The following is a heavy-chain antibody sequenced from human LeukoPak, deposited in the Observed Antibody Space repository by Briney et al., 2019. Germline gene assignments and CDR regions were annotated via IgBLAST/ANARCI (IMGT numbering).Heavy chain of an antibody. CDR3: ATTVETGDAFDI. J-gene: IGHJ3*02. CDR1: GDSVSINSAA. D-gene: IGHD1-1*01. V-gene: IGHV6-1*01. CDR2: TYYRSKWYK. Sequence: SQTLSLTFAISGDSVSINSAAWSWVRLSPSRGLEWLGSTYYRSKWYKDYAVCVRSRITINPYTSKNLFSLQLNSVTPEDTAAYYCATTVETGDAFDIWGPGTRVTVSS.